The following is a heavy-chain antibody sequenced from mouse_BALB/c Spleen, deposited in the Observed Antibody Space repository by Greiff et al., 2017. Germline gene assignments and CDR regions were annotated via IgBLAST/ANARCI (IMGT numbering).Heavy chain of an antibody. Sequence: EVQLVESGGDLVKPGGSLKLSCAASGFTFSSYGMSWVRQTPDKRLEWVATISSGGSYTYYPDSVKGRFTISRDNAKNTLYLQMSSLKSEDTAMYYCARHELSPYYFDYWGQGTTLTVSS. V-gene: IGHV5-6*01. CDR1: GFTFSSYG. CDR2: ISSGGSYT. CDR3: ARHELSPYYFDY. J-gene: IGHJ2*01. D-gene: IGHD1-1*02.